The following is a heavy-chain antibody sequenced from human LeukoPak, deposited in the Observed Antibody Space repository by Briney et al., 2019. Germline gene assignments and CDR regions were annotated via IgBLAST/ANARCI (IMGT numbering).Heavy chain of an antibody. D-gene: IGHD1-20*01. CDR2: ISGSTGST. CDR1: GFTFSRYG. V-gene: IGHV3-21*01. CDR3: ARVRITGTSPIYYYYGMDV. Sequence: GGSLRLSCVASGFTFSRYGIHWVRQPPGKGLEWVSLISGSTGSTYYADSVKGRFSISRDNAKNSLYLQMNSLRAEDTAVYYCARVRITGTSPIYYYYGMDVWGQGTTVTVSS. J-gene: IGHJ6*02.